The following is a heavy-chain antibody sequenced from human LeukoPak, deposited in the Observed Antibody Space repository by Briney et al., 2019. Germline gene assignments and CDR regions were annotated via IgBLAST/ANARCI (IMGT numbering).Heavy chain of an antibody. CDR2: IYYTGST. CDR3: ARIRNYGSGTYIPFVDY. CDR1: GGSIRNSY. Sequence: KPSETLSLTCTVSGGSIRNSYWSWIRQPPGKGLEWIASIYYTGSTNQHPSLKSRVTTSVDTSRKQLSLKLSSVTAADTAVYYCARIRNYGSGTYIPFVDYWGQGTLVTASS. D-gene: IGHD3-10*01. J-gene: IGHJ4*02. V-gene: IGHV4-59*08.